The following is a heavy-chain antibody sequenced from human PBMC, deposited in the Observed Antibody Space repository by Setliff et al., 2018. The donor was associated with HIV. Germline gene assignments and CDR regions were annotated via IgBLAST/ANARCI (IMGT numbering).Heavy chain of an antibody. CDR2: ISYDGSNK. CDR3: VGAFLGF. CDR1: GFTFSSYG. D-gene: IGHD3-10*01. Sequence: GGSLRLSCAASGFTFSSYGMHWVRQAPGKGLEWVAVISYDGSNKYYADSVKGRFTISRDDLRSTLFLQMNALETEDTAMYYCVGAFLGFWGQGTLVTAPQ. J-gene: IGHJ4*02. V-gene: IGHV3-30*03.